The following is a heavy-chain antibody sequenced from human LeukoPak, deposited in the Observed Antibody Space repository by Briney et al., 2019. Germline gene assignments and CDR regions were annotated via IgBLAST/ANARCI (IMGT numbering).Heavy chain of an antibody. V-gene: IGHV1-2*02. D-gene: IGHD6-13*01. Sequence: ASVKVSCKTSGHTFTASYIHWVRQAPGQGLEWMGWINPNSGGTNYAQKFQGRVTMTRDTSISTAYMELSRLRSDDTAVYYCARASYSSSWYSRWHNWFDPWGQGTLVTVSS. CDR3: ARASYSSSWYSRWHNWFDP. CDR1: GHTFTASY. CDR2: INPNSGGT. J-gene: IGHJ5*02.